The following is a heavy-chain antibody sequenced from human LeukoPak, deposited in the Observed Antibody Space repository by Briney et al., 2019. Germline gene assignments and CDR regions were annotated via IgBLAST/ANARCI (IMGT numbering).Heavy chain of an antibody. CDR1: GASPKNHI. J-gene: IGHJ3*01. CDR3: AREGYESGDAGAFDD. V-gene: IGHV3-23*01. Sequence: RGSLRPSCEASGASPKNHIMSWGRQAPGEGVWRVSSHSFIDDSRYYADSVKGRSTISKDISRNTFFLQMNLLRGDDTAVYYCAREGYESGDAGAFDDWGQGTMVTISS. D-gene: IGHD3-16*01. CDR2: HSFIDDSR.